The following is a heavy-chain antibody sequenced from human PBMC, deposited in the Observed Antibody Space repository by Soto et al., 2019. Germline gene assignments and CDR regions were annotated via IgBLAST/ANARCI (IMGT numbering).Heavy chain of an antibody. J-gene: IGHJ5*02. V-gene: IGHV1-69*13. Sequence: VKVSCKASGGTFSSYAISWVRQAPGQGLEWMGGIIPIFGTANYAQKFQGRVTITADESTSTAYMELSSLRSEDTAVYYCARDPHYDFRSGYKTNWFDPWGQGTLVTVSS. CDR3: ARDPHYDFRSGYKTNWFDP. CDR1: GGTFSSYA. D-gene: IGHD3-3*01. CDR2: IIPIFGTA.